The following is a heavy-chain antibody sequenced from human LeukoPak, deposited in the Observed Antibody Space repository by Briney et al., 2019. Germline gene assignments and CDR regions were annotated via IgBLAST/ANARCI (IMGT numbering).Heavy chain of an antibody. J-gene: IGHJ2*01. CDR1: GGSVSSGSYY. CDR2: IYYSGST. D-gene: IGHD4-17*01. Sequence: SETLSLTCTVSGGSVSSGSYYWSWIRQPPGKGLEWIGYIYYSGSTNYNPSLKSRVTISVDTSKNQFSLKLSSVTAADTAVYYCARASYGDYGTPWYFDLWGRGALVTVSS. V-gene: IGHV4-61*01. CDR3: ARASYGDYGTPWYFDL.